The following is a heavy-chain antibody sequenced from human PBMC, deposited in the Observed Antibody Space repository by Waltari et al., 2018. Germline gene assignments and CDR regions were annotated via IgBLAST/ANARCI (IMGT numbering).Heavy chain of an antibody. CDR3: AKAEGYFQH. CDR1: GFTFSSYA. CDR2: ISGSGGST. V-gene: IGHV3-23*04. J-gene: IGHJ1*01. Sequence: EVQLVESGGGLVQPGGSLRLSCAASGFTFSSYAMSWVRQAPGKGREGVAAISGSGGSTDYADSGKGRFTISRDKSKNTLYLQMNSLRAEDTAVYYCAKAEGYFQHWGQGTLVTVSS.